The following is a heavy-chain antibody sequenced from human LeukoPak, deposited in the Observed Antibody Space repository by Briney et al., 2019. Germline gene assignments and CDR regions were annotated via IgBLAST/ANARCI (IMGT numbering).Heavy chain of an antibody. CDR3: TRDRSRAEDD. CDR1: GLTFSGHW. V-gene: IGHV3-7*01. Sequence: GGSLRLSCAASGLTFSGHWMSWVRQAPGKGLEWVANINQGGSDNYYVDSVKGRFTISRDNANNLLYLQMNSLRGEDTAVYYCTRDRSRAEDDWGQGTLVTASP. J-gene: IGHJ4*02. CDR2: INQGGSDN. D-gene: IGHD1-14*01.